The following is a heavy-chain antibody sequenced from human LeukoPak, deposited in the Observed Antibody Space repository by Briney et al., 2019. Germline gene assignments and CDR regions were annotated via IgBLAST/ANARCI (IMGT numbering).Heavy chain of an antibody. V-gene: IGHV3-48*04. CDR1: GFSFSSYS. J-gene: IGHJ4*02. Sequence: GGSLRLSCAASGFSFSSYSMNWVRQAPGKGLEWVSYISSSSSTIYYADSVKGRFTISRDNAKNSLYLQMNSLRAEDTAVYYCARERGSCYCDYWGQGTLVTVSS. CDR2: ISSSSSTI. D-gene: IGHD1-26*01. CDR3: ARERGSCYCDY.